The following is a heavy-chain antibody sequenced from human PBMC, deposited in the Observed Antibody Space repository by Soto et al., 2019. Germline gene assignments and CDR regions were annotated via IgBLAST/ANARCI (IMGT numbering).Heavy chain of an antibody. V-gene: IGHV4-39*01. CDR2: IYYSGST. CDR3: ARVKADCSGGSCYHYYYYYGMDV. D-gene: IGHD2-15*01. Sequence: QLQLQESGPGLVKPSETLSLTCTVSGGSISSSSYYWGWIRQPPGKGLEWIGSIYYSGSTYYNPSLKSRVTISVDTSKNQFSLKLSSVTAADTAVYYCARVKADCSGGSCYHYYYYYGMDVWGQGTTVTVSS. CDR1: GGSISSSSYY. J-gene: IGHJ6*02.